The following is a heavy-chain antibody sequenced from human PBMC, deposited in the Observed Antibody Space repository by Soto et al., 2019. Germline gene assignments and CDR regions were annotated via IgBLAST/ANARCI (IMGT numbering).Heavy chain of an antibody. V-gene: IGHV4-30-4*01. D-gene: IGHD3-22*01. CDR1: GDTVNNGDYF. CDR2: IYFTGST. Sequence: SETLSLTCTVSGDTVNNGDYFWSWIRQSPGKGLEWLGYIYFTGSTYYSPSLKSRLHISMDKSKNHFSLEMSSVTVADTAVYFCATGTVVDVVDAFKRVHDPWG. J-gene: IGHJ5*02. CDR3: ATGTVVDVVDAFKRVHDP.